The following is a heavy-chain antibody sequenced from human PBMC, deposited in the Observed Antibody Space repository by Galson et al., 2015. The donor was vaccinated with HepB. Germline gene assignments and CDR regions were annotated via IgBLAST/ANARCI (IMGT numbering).Heavy chain of an antibody. CDR2: ISAYNGNT. CDR1: GYTFTSYG. D-gene: IGHD2-2*01. Sequence: SCKASGYTFTSYGISWLRQAPGQGLEWMGWISAYNGNTNYAQKLQGRVTMTTDTSTSTAYMELRSLRSDDTAVYYCAIVRYCSSTSCHYYYYGMDVWGQGTTVTVSS. V-gene: IGHV1-18*04. CDR3: AIVRYCSSTSCHYYYYGMDV. J-gene: IGHJ6*02.